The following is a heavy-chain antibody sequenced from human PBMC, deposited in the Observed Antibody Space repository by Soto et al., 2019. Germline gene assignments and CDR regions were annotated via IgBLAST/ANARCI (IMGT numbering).Heavy chain of an antibody. V-gene: IGHV3-30-3*01. CDR3: ASERPVLVPAAKYYYYYYGMDV. Sequence: GGSLRLSCAASGFTFSSYAMHWVRQAPGKGLEWVAVISYDGSNKYYADSVKGRFTISRDNSKNTLYLQMNSLRAEDTAVYYCASERPVLVPAAKYYYYYYGMDVWGQGTTVTVSS. D-gene: IGHD2-2*01. CDR1: GFTFSSYA. CDR2: ISYDGSNK. J-gene: IGHJ6*02.